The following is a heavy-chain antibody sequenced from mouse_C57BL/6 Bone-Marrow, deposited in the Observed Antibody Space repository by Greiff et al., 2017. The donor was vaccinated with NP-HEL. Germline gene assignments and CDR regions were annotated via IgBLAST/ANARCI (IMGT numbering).Heavy chain of an antibody. V-gene: IGHV5-4*03. CDR1: GFTFSSYA. CDR2: ISDGGSYT. Sequence: EVTLVESGGGLVKPGGSLKLSCVASGFTFSSYAMSWVRQTPEKRLEWVATISDGGSYTYYPDNVKGRFTISRDNAKNNLYLQMSHLKSEDTAMYYCARAYYYGSSYSWFAYWGQGTLVTVSA. J-gene: IGHJ3*01. D-gene: IGHD1-1*01. CDR3: ARAYYYGSSYSWFAY.